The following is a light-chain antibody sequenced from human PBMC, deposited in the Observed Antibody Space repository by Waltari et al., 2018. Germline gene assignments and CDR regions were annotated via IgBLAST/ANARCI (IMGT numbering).Light chain of an antibody. CDR1: QSVLYSSNNKNY. CDR2: WAS. CDR3: QQYYSTPWT. Sequence: DIVMTQSPDSLAVSLGERATIHCKSSQSVLYSSNNKNYLAWYQQKPGQPPKLLIYWASTRESGVPDRFSCSGSGTDFTLTISSLQAEDVAVYYCQQYYSTPWTFGQGTKVEIK. J-gene: IGKJ1*01. V-gene: IGKV4-1*01.